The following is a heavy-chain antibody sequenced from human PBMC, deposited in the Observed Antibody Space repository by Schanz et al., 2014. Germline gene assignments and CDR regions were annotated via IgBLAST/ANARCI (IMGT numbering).Heavy chain of an antibody. J-gene: IGHJ3*01. CDR3: ARGREVVAKIFDV. CDR2: LSGSGAGT. V-gene: IGHV3-23*01. Sequence: EVHLLESGGGLVQPGGSLRLSCAASGFTFSNHALSWVRQAPGKGLEWVSTLSGSGAGTFYADSVKGRFTISRDNSENTLYLQMNSLRAEDTAVYYCARGREVVAKIFDVWGQGTMVTVSS. CDR1: GFTFSNHA. D-gene: IGHD3-22*01.